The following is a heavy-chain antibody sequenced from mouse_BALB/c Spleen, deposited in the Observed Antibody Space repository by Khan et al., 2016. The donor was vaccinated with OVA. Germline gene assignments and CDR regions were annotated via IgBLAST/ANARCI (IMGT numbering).Heavy chain of an antibody. CDR2: ISYSGSP. J-gene: IGHJ4*01. D-gene: IGHD2-4*01. CDR1: GYSITSDYA. Sequence: DVKLQESGPGLVKPSQSLSLTCTVTGYSITSDYAWNWIRQFPGNKLEWMGYISYSGSPSYNPSLKSRISITRDTSKNQFFLQLNSVTTEDTATYYCARRYYDYDYAMDYWGQGTSVTVSS. V-gene: IGHV3-2*02. CDR3: ARRYYDYDYAMDY.